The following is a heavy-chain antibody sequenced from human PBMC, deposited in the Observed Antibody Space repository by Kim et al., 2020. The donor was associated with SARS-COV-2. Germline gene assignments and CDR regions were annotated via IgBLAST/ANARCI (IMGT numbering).Heavy chain of an antibody. J-gene: IGHJ3*02. Sequence: GGSLRLSCAASGFTFSDSGIHWVRQASGKGLEWVGRIRSKTNTYATAYAASVNGRFTISRDDSENTAYLQMNSLKTDDTAVYYCTRTPTFYDVLTGFGGDAFDIWGQGTEVTVSS. D-gene: IGHD3-9*01. V-gene: IGHV3-73*01. CDR3: TRTPTFYDVLTGFGGDAFDI. CDR1: GFTFSDSG. CDR2: IRSKTNTYAT.